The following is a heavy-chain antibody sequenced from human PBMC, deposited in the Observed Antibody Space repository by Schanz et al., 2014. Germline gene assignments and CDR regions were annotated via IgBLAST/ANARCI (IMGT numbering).Heavy chain of an antibody. Sequence: QVQLVQSGAEAKKPGASVKVSCKAFGYSFTSYYIHWVRQAPGQGLEWMATINPSGGSTSFAQKSQGRGTMTRATTTSTVNMELTSLRSEDTAVYYCARDPYSASYYPSTPLYGLDVWGQGTTVTVSS. CDR2: INPSGGST. CDR1: GYSFTSYY. V-gene: IGHV1-46*01. CDR3: ARDPYSASYYPSTPLYGLDV. D-gene: IGHD1-26*01. J-gene: IGHJ6*02.